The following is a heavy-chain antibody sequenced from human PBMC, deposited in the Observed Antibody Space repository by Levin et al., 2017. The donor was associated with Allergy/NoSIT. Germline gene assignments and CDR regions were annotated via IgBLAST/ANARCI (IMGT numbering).Heavy chain of an antibody. CDR1: GYTFSSYW. CDR3: ASAGPREKYDILTGYHTFDL. D-gene: IGHD3-9*01. CDR2: IYPEDSDT. J-gene: IGHJ3*01. Sequence: KLGESLKISCQGSGYTFSSYWIAWVRQMPGRGLEWMGIIYPEDSDTRYSPSVQGQVTISADKSTSTAYVQWSSLKASDTAVYYCASAGPREKYDILTGYHTFDLWGQGTMVTVSS. V-gene: IGHV5-51*01.